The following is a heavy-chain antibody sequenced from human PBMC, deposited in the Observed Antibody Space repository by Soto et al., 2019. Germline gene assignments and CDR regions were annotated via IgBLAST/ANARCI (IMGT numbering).Heavy chain of an antibody. Sequence: GGSVKVSCQGSRNTPTEISIHWGRQVPGKGLEWMGGFDPEDGETIYAQKFQGRVTMTEDTSTDTAYMELSSLRSEDTAVYYFATDLMTTSYYFDYWGQGTLVTVSS. V-gene: IGHV1-24*01. D-gene: IGHD4-17*01. CDR2: FDPEDGET. CDR1: RNTPTEIS. J-gene: IGHJ4*02. CDR3: ATDLMTTSYYFDY.